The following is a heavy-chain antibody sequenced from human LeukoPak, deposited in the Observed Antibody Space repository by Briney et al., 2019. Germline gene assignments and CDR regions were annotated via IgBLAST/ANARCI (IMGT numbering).Heavy chain of an antibody. J-gene: IGHJ3*02. Sequence: PGGSLRLSCAASGFTFSSYAMHWVRQAPGKGLEWVSAIYGGHGLFYADSVKGRFTISRDNSMNTLYLQMNRLRAEDTAVYYCARGDYVWGTYPGAFDTWGQGTKVTVSS. D-gene: IGHD3-16*02. CDR3: ARGDYVWGTYPGAFDT. CDR2: IYGGHGL. V-gene: IGHV3-66*01. CDR1: GFTFSSYA.